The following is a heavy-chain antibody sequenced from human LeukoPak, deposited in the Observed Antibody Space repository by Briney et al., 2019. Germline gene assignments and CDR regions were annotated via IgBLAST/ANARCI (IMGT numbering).Heavy chain of an antibody. CDR1: GFTFSTYE. J-gene: IGHJ4*02. V-gene: IGHV3-48*03. CDR3: ARAADYYDSSGCQYYFHY. D-gene: IGHD3-22*01. CDR2: INSSGSTI. Sequence: GGSLRLSCAASGFTFSTYEMNWVRQAPGKGLEWVSYINSSGSTIYYADSVKGRFTISRDNAKNSLYLQMNSLRAEDTAVYYCARAADYYDSSGCQYYFHYWVQGTLVTVSS.